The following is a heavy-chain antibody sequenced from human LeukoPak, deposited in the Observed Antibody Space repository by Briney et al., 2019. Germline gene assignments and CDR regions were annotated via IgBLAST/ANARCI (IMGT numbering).Heavy chain of an antibody. Sequence: QAGGSLRLSCAASGFTLSIYSMNWVRQAPGKGLEWVSYISSSSSTILYADSVKGRFTISRDNAKNSLYLQMNSLRAEDTAVYYCARADRDSDWYIDDCWGQGTLVTVSS. CDR3: ARADRDSDWYIDDC. CDR1: GFTLSIYS. V-gene: IGHV3-48*01. CDR2: ISSSSSTI. D-gene: IGHD6-19*01. J-gene: IGHJ4*02.